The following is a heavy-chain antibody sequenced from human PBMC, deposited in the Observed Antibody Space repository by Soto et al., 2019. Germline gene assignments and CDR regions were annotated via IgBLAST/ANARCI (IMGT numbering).Heavy chain of an antibody. D-gene: IGHD3-22*01. CDR1: GFSPCREV. J-gene: IGHJ3*02. CDR3: AKDPPYYSDSSGYYTPGAFDI. CDR2: ISIDGTIT. V-gene: IGHV3-30*01. Sequence: RGDRRLCWIASGFSPCREVIHCVRQPLEKRLQWMSVISIDGTITYYADSVKGRFTVSRDNSKNTQYLQMYGLTIEDTAIYYCAKDPPYYSDSSGYYTPGAFDIWGHGTMVTVSS.